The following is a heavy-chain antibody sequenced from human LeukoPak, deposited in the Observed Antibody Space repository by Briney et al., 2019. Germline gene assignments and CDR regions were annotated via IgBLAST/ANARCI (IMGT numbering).Heavy chain of an antibody. CDR2: ITPSGDMS. Sequence: GGTLRLSCAASGFTFDIYGINWVRQAPGKGLEWVSGITPSGDMSYYADAVKGRFTISRDNSKNTLYLQMNSLRAEDTAVYYCAKHRNYYDSSGYPFWGQGTLVTVSS. D-gene: IGHD3-22*01. J-gene: IGHJ4*02. V-gene: IGHV3-23*01. CDR1: GFTFDIYG. CDR3: AKHRNYYDSSGYPF.